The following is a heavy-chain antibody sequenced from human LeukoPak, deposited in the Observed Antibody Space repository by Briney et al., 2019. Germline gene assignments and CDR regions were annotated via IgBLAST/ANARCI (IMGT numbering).Heavy chain of an antibody. D-gene: IGHD4-23*01. CDR2: ISSSSSYI. Sequence: GGSLRLSCAASGFTFSIYSMNWVRQAPGKGLEWVSSISSSSSYIYYADSVKGRFTISRDNAKNSLYLQMNSLRAEDTAVYCCARDYGGNSNKVLDYWGQGTLVTVSS. CDR1: GFTFSIYS. CDR3: ARDYGGNSNKVLDY. J-gene: IGHJ4*02. V-gene: IGHV3-21*01.